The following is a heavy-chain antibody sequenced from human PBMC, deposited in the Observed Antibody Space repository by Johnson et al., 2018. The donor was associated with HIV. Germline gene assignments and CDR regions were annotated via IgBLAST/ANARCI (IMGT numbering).Heavy chain of an antibody. Sequence: VQLVESGGGVVQPGRSRRLSCAASGFTFSSYGMHWFRQAPGKGLEWVAVIWYDGSNKYYADSVKGRFTISRDTSKNTLYLQMNSRRAEETAVYYCARVRRSGWYDNDAFDIWGQGTMVTVSS. CDR3: ARVRRSGWYDNDAFDI. CDR2: IWYDGSNK. CDR1: GFTFSSYG. D-gene: IGHD6-19*01. J-gene: IGHJ3*02. V-gene: IGHV3-30*19.